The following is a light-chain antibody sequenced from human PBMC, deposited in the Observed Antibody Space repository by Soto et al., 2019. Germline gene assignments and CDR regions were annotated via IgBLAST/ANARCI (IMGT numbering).Light chain of an antibody. CDR3: QQDKNWALT. Sequence: EIVMTQSPATLSVSPGGRATLSCRASQSVSSNLAWYQQKPGQAPRLLIYGASTRATGFPARFSGSGSGTEFPLTISSLQSEDFAGDYCQQDKNWALTFGGGTRVEIK. CDR1: QSVSSN. CDR2: GAS. J-gene: IGKJ4*01. V-gene: IGKV3-15*01.